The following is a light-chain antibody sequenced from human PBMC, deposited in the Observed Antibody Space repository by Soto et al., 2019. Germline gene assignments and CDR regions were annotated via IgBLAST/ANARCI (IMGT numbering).Light chain of an antibody. CDR1: QSISNY. Sequence: DIQMTQSPSSLSASVGDRVTITCRASQSISNYLNWYQHKPGKAPKLLIYGASSLQSGVPSRFSGSGSGTDFTLTISRLQPEDFATYYCQQSYSTPTFGGGARVEIK. CDR3: QQSYSTPT. V-gene: IGKV1-39*01. CDR2: GAS. J-gene: IGKJ4*01.